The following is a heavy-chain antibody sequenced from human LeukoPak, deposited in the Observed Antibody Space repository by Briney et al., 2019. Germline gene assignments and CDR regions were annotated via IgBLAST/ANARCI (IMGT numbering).Heavy chain of an antibody. CDR2: INTNTGSP. D-gene: IGHD2-2*01. J-gene: IGHJ5*02. Sequence: ASVKVSCKASGYTFSTYPMNWVRQAPGQGLEWMGWINTNTGSPTYARGLTGRFVFSLDTSVSTAHLQISSLKAEDTAVYYCARDSCSSTSCYPWFDPWGQGTLVTVSS. V-gene: IGHV7-4-1*02. CDR1: GYTFSTYP. CDR3: ARDSCSSTSCYPWFDP.